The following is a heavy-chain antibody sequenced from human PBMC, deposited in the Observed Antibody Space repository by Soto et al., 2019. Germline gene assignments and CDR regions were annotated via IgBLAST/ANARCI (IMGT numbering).Heavy chain of an antibody. J-gene: IGHJ4*02. CDR1: GFTFSDYS. Sequence: PVGSLRLSCAASGFTFSDYSMNWVRQAPGRGLEWVSYISSSGTFIYNADSVKGRFTISRDNPKNSLYLQMNSLTAEDTAVYYCAGSPYTGTYYYDSWGQGTLVTVSS. V-gene: IGHV3-21*01. D-gene: IGHD1-26*01. CDR2: ISSSGTFI. CDR3: AGSPYTGTYYYDS.